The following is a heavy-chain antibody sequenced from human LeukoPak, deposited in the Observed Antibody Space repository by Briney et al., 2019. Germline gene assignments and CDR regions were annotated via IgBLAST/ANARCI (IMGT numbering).Heavy chain of an antibody. CDR1: GVSISSYF. Sequence: PSETLSLTCTVSGVSISSYFWSYIRQPAGKGLEWIGRIHTTGSTNYNPSLKSRVTMSEDTSKNQFSLKLSSVTAADTAVYFCSRAVAGSVGWFDPWGQGTLVTVSS. CDR2: IHTTGST. V-gene: IGHV4-4*07. CDR3: SRAVAGSVGWFDP. D-gene: IGHD6-19*01. J-gene: IGHJ5*02.